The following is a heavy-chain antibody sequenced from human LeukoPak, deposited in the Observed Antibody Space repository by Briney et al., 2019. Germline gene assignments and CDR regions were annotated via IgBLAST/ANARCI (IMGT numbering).Heavy chain of an antibody. CDR2: IYHSGST. Sequence: PSGTLSLTCAVSGGSISSSNWWSWVRQPPGKGLEWIGEIYHSGSTNYNPSLKSRVTISVDKSKNQFSLKLSSVTAADTAVYYCARQSGSWPKQYFQHWGQGTLVTVSS. CDR1: GGSISSSNW. D-gene: IGHD1-26*01. V-gene: IGHV4-4*02. CDR3: ARQSGSWPKQYFQH. J-gene: IGHJ1*01.